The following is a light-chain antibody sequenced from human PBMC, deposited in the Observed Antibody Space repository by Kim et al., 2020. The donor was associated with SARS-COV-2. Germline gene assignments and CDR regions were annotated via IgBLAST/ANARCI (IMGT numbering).Light chain of an antibody. CDR2: GNN. Sequence: RVTISSTGSSSNIGAGYDVHWYQQLPGAAPKLLIYGNNNRPSGVPDRLSASKSGTSASLAITGLQAEDEADYYCQSYDSSLSAYVFGTGTKVTVL. CDR3: QSYDSSLSAYV. J-gene: IGLJ1*01. CDR1: SSNIGAGYD. V-gene: IGLV1-40*01.